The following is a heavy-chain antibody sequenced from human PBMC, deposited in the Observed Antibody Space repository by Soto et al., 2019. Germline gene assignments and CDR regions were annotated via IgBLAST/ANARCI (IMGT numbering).Heavy chain of an antibody. J-gene: IGHJ6*02. CDR1: GGSISSYY. D-gene: IGHD6-13*01. Sequence: SETLSLTCTVSGGSISSYYWSWIRQPPGKGLEWIGYIYYSGSTNYNPSLKSRVTISVDTSKNQFSLKLSSVTAADTAVYYCARDFASIAAAGTDYGMEVWGQGTSVTVSS. CDR3: ARDFASIAAAGTDYGMEV. CDR2: IYYSGST. V-gene: IGHV4-59*01.